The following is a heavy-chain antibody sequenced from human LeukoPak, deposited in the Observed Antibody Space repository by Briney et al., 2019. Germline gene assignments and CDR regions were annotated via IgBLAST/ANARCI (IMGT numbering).Heavy chain of an antibody. CDR2: INPGAGEK. Sequence: GALGLSCAASGFSFSTYWMAWVRQAPGKGLEWVANINPGAGEKYYVDSVKGRFTISRDDAKTSLYLQMDNLRVEDTAVYSCARWGSAYTIDFWGQGTLFTVSS. CDR3: ARWGSAYTIDF. CDR1: GFSFSTYW. V-gene: IGHV3-7*01. D-gene: IGHD2-21*01. J-gene: IGHJ4*02.